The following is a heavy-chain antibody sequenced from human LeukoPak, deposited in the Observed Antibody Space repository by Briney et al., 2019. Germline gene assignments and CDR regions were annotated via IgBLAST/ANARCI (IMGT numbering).Heavy chain of an antibody. CDR3: ATRVETVAGTAYYFDY. D-gene: IGHD6-19*01. J-gene: IGHJ4*02. CDR1: GYTLTELS. Sequence: ASVTVSCKVSGYTLTELSMHWVRPAPGKGLEWVGGFNPEDGEKIYAQKFQGRVTMNEDTSTDTAYMELSSLRSEDTAVYYCATRVETVAGTAYYFDYWGQGTLVTVSS. V-gene: IGHV1-24*01. CDR2: FNPEDGEK.